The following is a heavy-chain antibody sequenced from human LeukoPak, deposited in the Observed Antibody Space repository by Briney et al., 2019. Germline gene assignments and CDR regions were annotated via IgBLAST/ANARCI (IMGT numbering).Heavy chain of an antibody. J-gene: IGHJ3*02. Sequence: SETLSLTCTVSGGSISSYYWSWIRQPAGKGLEWIGRIYTSGSTNYNPSLKSRVTMSVDTSKNQFSLKLSSVTAADTAVYYCARVPELGQQLVDAFDIWGQGTMVTVSS. D-gene: IGHD6-13*01. CDR1: GGSISSYY. V-gene: IGHV4-4*07. CDR2: IYTSGST. CDR3: ARVPELGQQLVDAFDI.